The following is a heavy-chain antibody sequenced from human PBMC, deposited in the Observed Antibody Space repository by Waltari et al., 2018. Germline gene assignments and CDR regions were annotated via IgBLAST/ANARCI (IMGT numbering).Heavy chain of an antibody. V-gene: IGHV1-18*01. Sequence: QVQLVQSGAEVKRPGASVKVSCKASGYMFSNYGIGWVRQAPGQWLEWMGWITTNTGNTNLAQKFPGRVTMTADTSTNTAYMELTSLRSDDTAVYYCTRPRGPGPRGPGGLYWYFDLWGRGTLVTVSS. CDR3: TRPRGPGPRGPGGLYWYFDL. J-gene: IGHJ2*01. CDR2: ITTNTGNT. D-gene: IGHD3-10*01. CDR1: GYMFSNYG.